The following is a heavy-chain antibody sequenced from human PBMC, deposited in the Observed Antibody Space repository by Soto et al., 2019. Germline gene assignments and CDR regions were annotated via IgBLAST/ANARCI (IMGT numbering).Heavy chain of an antibody. CDR3: AKDLGDSSGWYDY. Sequence: EVQLLESGGGLVQPGGSLRLSCAASGFTFSSYAMSWVRQAPGKGLEWVSAISGSGGSAYYADSVKGRFTISRDNSKNTLYLQMNSLRAEDTAVYYCAKDLGDSSGWYDYWGQGTLVTVSS. V-gene: IGHV3-23*01. D-gene: IGHD6-19*01. CDR2: ISGSGGSA. CDR1: GFTFSSYA. J-gene: IGHJ4*02.